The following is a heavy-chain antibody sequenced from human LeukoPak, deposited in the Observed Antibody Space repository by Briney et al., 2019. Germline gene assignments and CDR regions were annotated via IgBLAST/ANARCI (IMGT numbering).Heavy chain of an antibody. CDR2: ISVQNGNT. CDR3: ARDYFGLGSYFGTGDY. Sequence: ASVQVSCKASGYTFDEYGINWVRQAPGQGLEWMGWISVQNGNTKYAQNVQGRVTMTTDTSTETAYMELRTLRSDDTAVYYCARDYFGLGSYFGTGDYWGQGTLVTVSS. V-gene: IGHV1-18*01. D-gene: IGHD3-10*01. J-gene: IGHJ4*02. CDR1: GYTFDEYG.